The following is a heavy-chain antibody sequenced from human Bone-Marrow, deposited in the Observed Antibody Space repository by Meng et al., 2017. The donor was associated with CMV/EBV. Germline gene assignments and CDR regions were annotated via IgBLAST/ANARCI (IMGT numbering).Heavy chain of an antibody. CDR3: AKDLGPGRPQLGDYYYGMDV. V-gene: IGHV3-30*02. CDR2: IRYDGSNK. Sequence: GGSLRLSCAASGFTFSSYGMHWVRQAPGKGLEWVAFIRYDGSNKYYADSVKGRFTISRDNSKNTLYLQMNSLRAEDTAVYYCAKDLGPGRPQLGDYYYGMDVWGQGTTVTGSS. D-gene: IGHD3-10*01. J-gene: IGHJ6*01. CDR1: GFTFSSYG.